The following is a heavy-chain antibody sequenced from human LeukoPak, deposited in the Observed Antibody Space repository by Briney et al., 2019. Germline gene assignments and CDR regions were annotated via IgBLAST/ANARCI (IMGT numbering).Heavy chain of an antibody. D-gene: IGHD3-10*01. V-gene: IGHV3-72*01. CDR2: SRNKANSYTT. CDR3: ARDTYYYGSGSYEVYMDV. Sequence: EGSLRLSCAASGFTFSDHYMDWVRQAPGKGLEWVGRSRNKANSYTTQYDASVKGRFTISRDDSKNSLYLQMNSLKTEDTAVYYCARDTYYYGSGSYEVYMDVCGKGTTVTVSS. CDR1: GFTFSDHY. J-gene: IGHJ6*03.